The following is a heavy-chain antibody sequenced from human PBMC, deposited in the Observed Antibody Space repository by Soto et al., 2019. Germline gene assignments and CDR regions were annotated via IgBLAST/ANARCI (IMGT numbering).Heavy chain of an antibody. V-gene: IGHV4-31*03. D-gene: IGHD2-15*01. J-gene: IGHJ4*02. CDR1: GGSISSGGYY. CDR2: IYYSGGT. CDR3: ARDLGGRGYFDS. Sequence: QVQLQESGPGLVKPSQTLSLTCTVSGGSISSGGYYWNWIRQHPGKGLEWIGYIYYSGGTYYNPSLKSRVTISVDTSKNQFSLKLSSVTAADTAVYYCARDLGGRGYFDSWGQGTLVTVSS.